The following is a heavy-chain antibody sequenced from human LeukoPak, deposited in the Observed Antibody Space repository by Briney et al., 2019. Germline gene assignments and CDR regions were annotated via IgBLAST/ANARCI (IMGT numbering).Heavy chain of an antibody. CDR3: ARVTSRLGWSDP. D-gene: IGHD1-14*01. V-gene: IGHV4-38-2*02. J-gene: IGHJ5*02. CDR1: GYSISSGYY. Sequence: SETLSLTCTVSGYSISSGYYWGWIRQPPGKGLEWIGSISHSGSTYYKPSLKSRVTISVDTSKNQFSLKLRSVTAADTAVYYCARVTSRLGWSDPWGQGTLVTVTS. CDR2: ISHSGST.